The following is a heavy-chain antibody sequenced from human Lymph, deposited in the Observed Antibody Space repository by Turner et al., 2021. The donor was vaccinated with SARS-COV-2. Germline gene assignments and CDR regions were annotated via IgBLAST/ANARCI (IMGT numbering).Heavy chain of an antibody. CDR2: IWYDGSNK. Sequence: QVRLVESGGGVVQPGRSLRLSCAASGFTFSSYGTHWGRQAPGKGLEWVAFIWYDGSNKYYADSVKGRFTISRENSKNTLYLQMNSLRAEDTAVYYCARGSAGGDVWGQGTTVTVSS. CDR1: GFTFSSYG. D-gene: IGHD6-13*01. V-gene: IGHV3-33*01. CDR3: ARGSAGGDV. J-gene: IGHJ6*02.